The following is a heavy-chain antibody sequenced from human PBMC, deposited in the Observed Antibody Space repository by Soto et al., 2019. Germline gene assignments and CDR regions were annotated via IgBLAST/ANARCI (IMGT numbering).Heavy chain of an antibody. CDR2: ISSNWGST. CDR1: GFTFRSYG. J-gene: IGHJ2*01. V-gene: IGHV3-64*01. Sequence: PGVPLRLSCAASGFTFRSYGMHWVRQAPEKGLEYVSAISSNWGSTYYANFVKGRFTISRDNSKNTLYLQMGSLGAEDMAVYYCARGSGYSGYDPPFYLYWYFDLWGRGTLVTVSS. D-gene: IGHD5-12*01. CDR3: ARGSGYSGYDPPFYLYWYFDL.